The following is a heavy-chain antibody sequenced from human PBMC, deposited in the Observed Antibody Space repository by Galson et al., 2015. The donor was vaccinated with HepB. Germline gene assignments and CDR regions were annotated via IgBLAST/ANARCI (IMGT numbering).Heavy chain of an antibody. V-gene: IGHV3-23*01. Sequence: SLRLSCAASGFTFSAYGMSWVRQAPGKGLEWVSLITGSGGSINYADSVKGRFTISRDNSKNTLYLQMNSLRAEDTAVYYCVKDGPWSFEIWGQGTMVTVSS. CDR2: ITGSGGSI. J-gene: IGHJ3*02. D-gene: IGHD3-3*01. CDR3: VKDGPWSFEI. CDR1: GFTFSAYG.